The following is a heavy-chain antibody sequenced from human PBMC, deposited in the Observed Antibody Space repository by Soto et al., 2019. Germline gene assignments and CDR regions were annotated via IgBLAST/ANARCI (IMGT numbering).Heavy chain of an antibody. CDR1: VFTFSCYT. CDR2: ISSTGSTT. Sequence: VGSLRLSCAASVFTFSCYTMSCVRHAPGKWLEWVSYISSTGSTTYYADSVEGRFTISRDNAKNSLFLQMNNLRAEDTAFYYCEYSTKGVGSASPILHGIHVWGQGTLVTVSS. V-gene: IGHV3-48*01. D-gene: IGHD2-15*01. CDR3: EYSTKGVGSASPILHGIHV. J-gene: IGHJ6*01.